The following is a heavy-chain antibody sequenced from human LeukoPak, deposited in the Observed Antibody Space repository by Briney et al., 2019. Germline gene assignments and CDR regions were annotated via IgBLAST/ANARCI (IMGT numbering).Heavy chain of an antibody. CDR2: IIAGGDT. V-gene: IGHV3-23*01. CDR1: GFPFSDYA. J-gene: IGHJ4*02. CDR3: AKANSVSNADAVW. Sequence: GGSLRLSCAASGFPFSDYAMRGVRQAPARGGEWVSSIIAGGDTFYAHSVNGRFTLFNDHSRNTVYLQLNNLSVEDTAIYYCAKANSVSNADAVWWGQGAQVTVSS. D-gene: IGHD3-10*01.